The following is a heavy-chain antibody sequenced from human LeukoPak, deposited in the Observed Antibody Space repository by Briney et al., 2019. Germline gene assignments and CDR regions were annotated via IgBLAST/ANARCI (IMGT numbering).Heavy chain of an antibody. CDR2: ISYDGSNK. Sequence: GRSLRLSCAASGFTFSSYAMHWVRQAPGKGLEWVAVISYDGSNKYYADSVKGRFTISRDNSKNTLYLQMNSLRAEDTAVYYCARDFGIAVAGTGYFQHWGQGTLVTVSS. V-gene: IGHV3-30-3*01. D-gene: IGHD6-19*01. CDR3: ARDFGIAVAGTGYFQH. J-gene: IGHJ1*01. CDR1: GFTFSSYA.